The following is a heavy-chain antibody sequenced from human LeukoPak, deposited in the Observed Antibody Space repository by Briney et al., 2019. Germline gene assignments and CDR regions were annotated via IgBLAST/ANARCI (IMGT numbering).Heavy chain of an antibody. CDR3: ARGGGVVPAALLDY. Sequence: SETLSLTCAVSGGSISRGGYSWSWIRQPPGKGLEWIGYIYHSGSTYYNPSLKSRVTISVDRSKNQLSLKLSSVTAADTAVYYCARGGGVVPAALLDYWGQGTLVTVSS. CDR2: IYHSGST. D-gene: IGHD2-2*01. J-gene: IGHJ4*02. CDR1: GGSISRGGYS. V-gene: IGHV4-30-2*01.